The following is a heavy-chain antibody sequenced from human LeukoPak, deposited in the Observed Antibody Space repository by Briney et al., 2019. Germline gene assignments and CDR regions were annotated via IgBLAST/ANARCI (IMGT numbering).Heavy chain of an antibody. D-gene: IGHD3-22*01. V-gene: IGHV1-24*01. CDR3: ATDRRYYYDSSGYYPYDAFDI. Sequence: ASVKVSCKVSVYTLAELSMHWVRQAPGKGLEWMGGFDPEDGETIYAQKFQGRVTMTEDTSTDTAYMELSSLRSEDTAVYYCATDRRYYYDSSGYYPYDAFDIWGQGTMVSVSS. J-gene: IGHJ3*02. CDR2: FDPEDGET. CDR1: VYTLAELS.